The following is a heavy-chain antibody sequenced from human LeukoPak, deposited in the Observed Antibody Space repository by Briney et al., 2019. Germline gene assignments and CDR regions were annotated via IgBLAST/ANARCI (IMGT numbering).Heavy chain of an antibody. CDR2: INPSGDGT. J-gene: IGHJ4*02. D-gene: IGHD3-22*01. CDR3: ARVKTMIVVVRLFDY. V-gene: IGHV1-46*01. Sequence: ASVKVSCKASGYSLTSYFMHWVRQAPGQGLEWVGVINPSGDGTSYTQKFQGRVTMTRDTSISTAFMELSRLRSDDTAVYYCARVKTMIVVVRLFDYWGQATLVTVSS. CDR1: GYSLTSYF.